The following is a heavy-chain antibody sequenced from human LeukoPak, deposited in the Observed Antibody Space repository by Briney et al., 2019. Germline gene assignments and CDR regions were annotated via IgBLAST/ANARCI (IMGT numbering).Heavy chain of an antibody. Sequence: GASVKVSCKASGYTSTSYDINWVRQATGQGLEWMGWMNPNSGNTGYAQKFQGRVTMTRNTSISTAYMELSSLRSEDTAVYYCARFDSSSSRFDYWGQGTLVTVSS. CDR3: ARFDSSSSRFDY. D-gene: IGHD6-6*01. CDR2: MNPNSGNT. J-gene: IGHJ4*02. CDR1: GYTSTSYD. V-gene: IGHV1-8*01.